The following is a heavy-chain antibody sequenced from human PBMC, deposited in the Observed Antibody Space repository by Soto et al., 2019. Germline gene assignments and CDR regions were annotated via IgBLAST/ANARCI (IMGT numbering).Heavy chain of an antibody. CDR3: ARRSSGWYFDY. CDR1: GFSFSSYA. D-gene: IGHD6-19*01. Sequence: EVQLLESGGGLVQPGGSLRLSCAASGFSFSSYAMSWVRQAPGKGLEWVSVISGSGDSTYYADSVKGRFTISRDNSKNTLYRQMISMRAEDTAVYYCARRSSGWYFDYWGQGTLVIVSS. V-gene: IGHV3-23*01. CDR2: ISGSGDST. J-gene: IGHJ4*02.